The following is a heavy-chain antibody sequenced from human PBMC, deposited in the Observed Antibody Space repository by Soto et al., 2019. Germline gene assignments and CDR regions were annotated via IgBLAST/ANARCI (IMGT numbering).Heavy chain of an antibody. CDR2: INPDNGNT. CDR1: GYTFTRYT. CDR3: ARGVGDLDAFDI. V-gene: IGHV1-3*01. Sequence: ASVKVSCKASGYTFTRYTMNWVRQAPGQRLEWMGWINPDNGNTKSSQKFQDRVIITRDTSASTAYMDLSSLRSEDTAVYYYARGVGDLDAFDIWGQGTMVTVSS. J-gene: IGHJ3*02.